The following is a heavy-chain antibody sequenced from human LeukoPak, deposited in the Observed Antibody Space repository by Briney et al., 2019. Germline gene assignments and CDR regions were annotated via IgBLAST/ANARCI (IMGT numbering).Heavy chain of an antibody. CDR1: GGSISSYY. J-gene: IGHJ4*02. D-gene: IGHD5-12*01. V-gene: IGHV4-38-2*02. CDR2: IYHSGST. Sequence: SETLSLTCTVSGGSISSYYWSWIRQPPGRGLEWIGSIYHSGSTYYNPSLKSRVTISVDTSKNQFSLKLSSVTAADTAVYYCARVDIVATIPPYYFDYWGQGTLVTVSS. CDR3: ARVDIVATIPPYYFDY.